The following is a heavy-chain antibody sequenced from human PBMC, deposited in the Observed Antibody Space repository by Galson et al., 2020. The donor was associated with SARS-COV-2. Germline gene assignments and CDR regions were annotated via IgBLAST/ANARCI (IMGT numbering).Heavy chain of an antibody. CDR2: IAVGSGNT. CDR1: GLTFSSSG. Sequence: SVKVSCKASGLTFSSSGVQWVRQTRGQPLEYMGGIAVGSGNTNYAQKFQERVTISRDMSTSTAYMELSSLRSEDTAVYYCAALPRDSSGHYFHYYWGQGTLVTASS. CDR3: AALPRDSSGHYFHYY. J-gene: IGHJ4*02. D-gene: IGHD3-22*01. V-gene: IGHV1-58*01.